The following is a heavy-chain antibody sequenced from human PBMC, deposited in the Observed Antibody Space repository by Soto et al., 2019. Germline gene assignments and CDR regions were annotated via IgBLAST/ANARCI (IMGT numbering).Heavy chain of an antibody. CDR1: GFTFSNYV. J-gene: IGHJ6*03. CDR3: ARRGRTLPHYSYYMDV. V-gene: IGHV3-23*01. Sequence: EVQLLEYGGGVVQPGGSLRLSCAASGFTFSNYVMRWVRQAPGKGLEWVSSISNSGSNRYYAESVKGRVTISRDNSNNTLYLQMNSLRAEDTALYYCARRGRTLPHYSYYMDVWGKGTTVTVSS. CDR2: ISNSGSNR.